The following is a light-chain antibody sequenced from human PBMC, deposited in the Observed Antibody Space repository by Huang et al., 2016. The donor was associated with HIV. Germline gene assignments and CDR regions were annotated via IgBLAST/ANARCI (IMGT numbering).Light chain of an antibody. CDR3: QQPYDTPPLS. J-gene: IGKJ4*01. CDR1: QSVSNY. V-gene: IGKV1-39*01. Sequence: DIQMTQSPSSLSASVGDRVTITCRAGQSVSNYLNWYQHKPGMAPKLLIYAASSLQSGVPARFSGSGSGTHFTLTISSLQPEDIATYYCQQPYDTPPLSFGGGTKVEL. CDR2: AAS.